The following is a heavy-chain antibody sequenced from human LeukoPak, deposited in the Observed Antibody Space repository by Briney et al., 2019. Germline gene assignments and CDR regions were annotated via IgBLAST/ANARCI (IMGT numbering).Heavy chain of an antibody. J-gene: IGHJ5*02. D-gene: IGHD3-10*02. V-gene: IGHV4-34*01. CDR2: INHSGST. CDR3: ARLIMFGFDP. CDR1: GESFSGYY. Sequence: PSETLSLTCAVYGESFSGYYWSWIRQPPGKGLEWIGEINHSGSTNYNPSLKSRVTISVDTSKNQFSLKLSSVTAADTAVYYCARLIMFGFDPWGQGTLVTVSS.